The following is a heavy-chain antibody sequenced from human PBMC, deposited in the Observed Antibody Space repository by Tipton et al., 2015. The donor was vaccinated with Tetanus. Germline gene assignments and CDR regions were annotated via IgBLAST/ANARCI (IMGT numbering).Heavy chain of an antibody. V-gene: IGHV4-39*07. CDR3: ARDFREGATTTLGNDVFGI. CDR1: GGSISDKKYY. J-gene: IGHJ3*02. D-gene: IGHD1-26*01. CDR2: INHSGYT. Sequence: TLSLTCTVSGGSISDKKYYWGWIRQPPGKGLEWIGEINHSGYTSYNPSLKSRVTISVDSSKNHLSLNLTTVTAADTAVYYCARDFREGATTTLGNDVFGIWGQGTMVTVS.